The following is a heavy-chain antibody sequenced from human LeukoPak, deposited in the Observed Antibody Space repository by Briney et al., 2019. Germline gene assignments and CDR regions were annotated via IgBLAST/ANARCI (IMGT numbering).Heavy chain of an antibody. V-gene: IGHV1-18*01. CDR2: ISAYNGGT. CDR3: ARDQLRYYGSNNYYSDMDF. D-gene: IGHD3-10*01. CDR1: GYTLTSYA. Sequence: GASVKVSCKASGYTLTSYAIAWVRQAPGQGLEWMGWISAYNGGTNYAQKFRGRVTMTTDTSTNTGYMELRSLRSDDTAVYFCARDQLRYYGSNNYYSDMDFWGQGTTVTVSS. J-gene: IGHJ6*02.